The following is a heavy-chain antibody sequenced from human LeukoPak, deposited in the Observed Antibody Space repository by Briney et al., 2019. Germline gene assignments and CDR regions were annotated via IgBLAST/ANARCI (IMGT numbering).Heavy chain of an antibody. D-gene: IGHD3-22*01. Sequence: ASVKVSCKVSGYTLTELSMHWVRQAPGQGLEWMGITNPSGGTTSYAQKFQGRVTMTRDTSTSTVYMELSSLRSEDTAVYYCARDLANYYDSSGYYLGSDYYYGMDVWGQGTTVTVSS. CDR3: ARDLANYYDSSGYYLGSDYYYGMDV. J-gene: IGHJ6*02. CDR1: GYTLTELS. CDR2: TNPSGGTT. V-gene: IGHV1-46*01.